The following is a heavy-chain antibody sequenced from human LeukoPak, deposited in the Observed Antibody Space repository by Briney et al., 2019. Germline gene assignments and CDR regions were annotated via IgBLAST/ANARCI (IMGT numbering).Heavy chain of an antibody. CDR3: AKGLFSAGRLDY. J-gene: IGHJ4*02. V-gene: IGHV3-23*01. CDR1: GLTVGINY. CDR2: ISGSADST. Sequence: GGSLRLSCAASGLTVGINYMSWVRQAPGKGLDWVTAISGSADSTYYADSVKGRFTISRDNSKNTLYLQMNSLRAEDTAVYYCAKGLFSAGRLDYWGQGTLVTVSS.